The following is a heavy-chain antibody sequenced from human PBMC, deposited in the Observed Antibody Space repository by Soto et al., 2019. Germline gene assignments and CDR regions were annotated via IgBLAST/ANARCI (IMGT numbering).Heavy chain of an antibody. Sequence: ASETLSLTCTVSGGSISSGGYYWSWIRQHPGKGLEWIGYIYYSGSTYYNPSLKSRVTISVDTSKNQFSLKLSSVTAADTAVYYCARGEYSSSYWFDPWGQGTLVTAPQ. CDR1: GGSISSGGYY. V-gene: IGHV4-31*03. CDR2: IYYSGST. D-gene: IGHD6-6*01. J-gene: IGHJ5*02. CDR3: ARGEYSSSYWFDP.